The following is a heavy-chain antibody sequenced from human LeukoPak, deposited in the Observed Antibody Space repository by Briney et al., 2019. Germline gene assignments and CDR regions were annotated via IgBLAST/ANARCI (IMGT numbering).Heavy chain of an antibody. CDR1: GGSISSGSYY. V-gene: IGHV4-61*02. CDR3: ARGSYYYDSSGYSDY. Sequence: PSETLSLTCTVSGGSISSGSYYWSWIRQPAGKGLEWIGRIYTSGSTNYNPSLKSRVTISVDTSKNQFSLKLSSVTAAGTAVYYCARGSYYYDSSGYSDYWGQGTLVTVSS. D-gene: IGHD3-22*01. CDR2: IYTSGST. J-gene: IGHJ4*02.